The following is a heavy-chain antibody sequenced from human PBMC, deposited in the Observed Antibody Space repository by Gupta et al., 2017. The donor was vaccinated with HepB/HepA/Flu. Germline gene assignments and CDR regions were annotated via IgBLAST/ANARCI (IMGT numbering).Heavy chain of an antibody. CDR3: VRSKVNNWFDP. V-gene: IGHV6-1*01. CDR1: GDSVSSHNAP. Sequence: QVQLQQSGPGLVKPSQTLSLTCAISGDSVSSHNAPWSWIRQSPSRGLEWLGRTYYRSKWYYQYADFVTSRITINVDTSKNQFSLHLNSVTPEDTAVYYCVRSKVNNWFDPRGQGTLVTVSS. CDR2: TYYRSKWYY. J-gene: IGHJ5*02.